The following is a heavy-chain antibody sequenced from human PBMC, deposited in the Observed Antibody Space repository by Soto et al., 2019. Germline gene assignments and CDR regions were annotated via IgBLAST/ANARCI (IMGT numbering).Heavy chain of an antibody. CDR3: TSGSYYPGQYYCYYGMDV. CDR2: IRSKAYGGTT. CDR1: GFTFGDYA. Sequence: GSLRLSCTASGFTFGDYAMSWVRQAPGKGLEWVGFIRSKAYGGTTEYAASVEGRFTISRDDSKSIAYLQMNSLKTEDTAVYYCTSGSYYPGQYYCYYGMDVWGQGTTVTVSS. J-gene: IGHJ6*02. D-gene: IGHD1-26*01. V-gene: IGHV3-49*04.